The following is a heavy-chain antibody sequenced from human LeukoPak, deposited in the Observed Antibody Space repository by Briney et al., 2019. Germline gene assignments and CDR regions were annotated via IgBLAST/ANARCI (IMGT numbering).Heavy chain of an antibody. CDR1: GGSISSGDYY. Sequence: LSLTCTVSGGSISSGDYYWSWIRQPPGKGLEWIGYIYYSGSTYYNPSLKSRFTISVDTSKNQFSLKLSSVTAADTAVYYCARVVPAAIGGDFDYWGQGTLVTVSS. V-gene: IGHV4-30-4*08. D-gene: IGHD2-2*01. CDR3: ARVVPAAIGGDFDY. J-gene: IGHJ4*02. CDR2: IYYSGST.